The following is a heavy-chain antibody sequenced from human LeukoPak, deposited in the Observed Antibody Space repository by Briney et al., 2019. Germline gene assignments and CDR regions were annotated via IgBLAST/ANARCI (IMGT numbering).Heavy chain of an antibody. V-gene: IGHV4-59*01. CDR3: ARRGSSGYVDDAFDI. CDR1: GGSISSYY. Sequence: SETLSLTCTVSGGSISSYYWSWIRQPPRKGLERIGYIYYSGSTNYNPSLKSRVTISVDTSKNQFSLKLSSVTAADTAVYYCARRGSSGYVDDAFDIWGQGTMVTVSS. J-gene: IGHJ3*02. CDR2: IYYSGST. D-gene: IGHD3-22*01.